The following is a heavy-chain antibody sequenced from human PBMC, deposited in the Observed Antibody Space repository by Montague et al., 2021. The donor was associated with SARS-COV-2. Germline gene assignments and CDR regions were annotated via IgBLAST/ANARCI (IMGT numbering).Heavy chain of an antibody. J-gene: IGHJ6*02. V-gene: IGHV4-39*07. CDR3: ARVGRQQLVRLSGMDV. Sequence: SETLSLICTVSGRSISSSSYYWGWIRQPPGKGLEWIGSIYYSGSTYYNPSLKSRVTISVDTSKNQFSLKLSSVTAADTAVYYCARVGRQQLVRLSGMDVWGQGTTVTVSS. CDR1: GRSISSSSYY. D-gene: IGHD6-13*01. CDR2: IYYSGST.